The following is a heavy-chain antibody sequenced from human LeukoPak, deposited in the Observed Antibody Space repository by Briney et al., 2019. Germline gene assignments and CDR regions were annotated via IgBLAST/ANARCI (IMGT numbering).Heavy chain of an antibody. V-gene: IGHV3-49*04. CDR2: IRSKAYGGTT. CDR3: TRACGYSYGSYFDY. D-gene: IGHD5-18*01. Sequence: GRSLRLSCTASGFTFGDYAMSWVRQAPGKGLEGVGFIRSKAYGGTTEYAASVKGRFTISRDDSKSIAYLQMNSLKTEDTAVYYCTRACGYSYGSYFDYWGQGTLVTVSS. J-gene: IGHJ4*02. CDR1: GFTFGDYA.